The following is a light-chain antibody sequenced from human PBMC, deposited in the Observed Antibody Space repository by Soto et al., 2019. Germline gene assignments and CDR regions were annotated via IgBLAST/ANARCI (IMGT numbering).Light chain of an antibody. CDR3: QHSYSTRT. CDR1: QDIGAY. J-gene: IGKJ1*01. V-gene: IGKV1-39*01. Sequence: DIQMTQSPSSLSASIGDRVTISCRASQDIGAYVNWYQHKQGKAPRVLMYAASNLKSGVPPRFSGSGVGRDFTLTISDLQPGDFATYYCQHSYSTRTFGQGTKVERK. CDR2: AAS.